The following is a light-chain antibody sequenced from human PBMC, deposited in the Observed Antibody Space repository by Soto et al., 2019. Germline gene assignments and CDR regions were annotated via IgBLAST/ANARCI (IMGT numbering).Light chain of an antibody. J-gene: IGLJ1*01. CDR3: SSYISTTALFV. CDR2: EVS. CDR1: SSDVGGFDF. V-gene: IGLV2-14*01. Sequence: QCVLTQPASASGSPGQSITISCTGTSSDVGGFDFVSWFQRQPGKAPKLLIYEVSRRPSGISHRFSGSKTVNTASRTISGLQAQDEAAYFCSSYISTTALFVFGTGTTVTGL.